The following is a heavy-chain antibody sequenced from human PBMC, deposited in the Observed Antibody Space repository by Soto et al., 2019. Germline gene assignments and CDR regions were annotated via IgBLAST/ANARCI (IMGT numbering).Heavy chain of an antibody. Sequence: QVQLQESGPRLVRPSETLSLTCTVSGVSIDNFFWSWIRQSPGKGLEWIGYVSRGGTAAYMSEGATTNYNPSLESRATISLDLPKNQLSLKLASVTAAETAVYYCARGRGGITVASKPLGEWFDPWGQGTLVTVSS. CDR2: VSRGGTAAYMSEGATT. V-gene: IGHV4-59*01. D-gene: IGHD5-12*01. J-gene: IGHJ5*02. CDR1: GVSIDNFF. CDR3: ARGRGGITVASKPLGEWFDP.